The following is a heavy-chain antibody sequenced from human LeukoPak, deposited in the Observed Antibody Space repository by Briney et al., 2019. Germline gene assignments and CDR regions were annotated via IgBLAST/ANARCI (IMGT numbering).Heavy chain of an antibody. CDR1: GFTFSDYY. Sequence: GGSLRLSGAASGFTFSDYYMSWIRQAPGKGLGWVSYISSSGSTIYYADSVKGRFTISRDNAKNSLFLQMNSLRAEDTAVYYCARDSAAASSFDDWGQGTLVTVSS. V-gene: IGHV3-11*01. J-gene: IGHJ4*02. D-gene: IGHD6-13*01. CDR2: ISSSGSTI. CDR3: ARDSAAASSFDD.